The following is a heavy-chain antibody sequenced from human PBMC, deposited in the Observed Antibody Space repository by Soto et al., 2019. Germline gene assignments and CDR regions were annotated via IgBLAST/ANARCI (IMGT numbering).Heavy chain of an antibody. CDR2: INPDSGGT. J-gene: IGHJ6*02. D-gene: IGHD2-8*01. V-gene: IGHV1-2*02. CDR1: GDTFTGYY. CDR3: ARAEDKLMQYNYYHHGMDV. Sequence: ASVKVSCKASGDTFTGYYMHWVRKAPGQGLEWMGWINPDSGGTKFAQKFQGRVTMTRDTSISTAYLDLSRLTSDDTAVYYCARAEDKLMQYNYYHHGMDVWGQGTTVTVSS.